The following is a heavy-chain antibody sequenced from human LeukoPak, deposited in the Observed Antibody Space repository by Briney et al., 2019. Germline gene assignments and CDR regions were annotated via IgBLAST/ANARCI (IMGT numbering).Heavy chain of an antibody. CDR2: IHPSGGNT. Sequence: PGGSLRLSCAASGFTFSSYAMSWVRQAPGKGLEWVSAIHPSGGNTYYADSVKGRFTISRDNSKNTLYLQMNSLRAEDTAVHYCASVLRYFDWVWPTDGMDVWGQGTTVTVSS. CDR1: GFTFSSYA. CDR3: ASVLRYFDWVWPTDGMDV. V-gene: IGHV3-23*01. J-gene: IGHJ6*02. D-gene: IGHD3-9*01.